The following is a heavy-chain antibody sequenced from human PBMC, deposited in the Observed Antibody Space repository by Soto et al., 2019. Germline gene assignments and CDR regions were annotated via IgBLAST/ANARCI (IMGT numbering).Heavy chain of an antibody. CDR1: GFTFSSYW. V-gene: IGHV3-7*01. D-gene: IGHD2-15*01. J-gene: IGHJ6*02. CDR3: AREVVAPGHYYYGMDV. Sequence: EVQLVESGGGLVQPGGSLRLSCAASGFTFSSYWMSWVRQAPGKGLEWVANIKQDGSEKYYVDSVKGRFTISRDNAKNSLYLQMNSLRAEDTAVYYCAREVVAPGHYYYGMDVWGQGTTVTVSS. CDR2: IKQDGSEK.